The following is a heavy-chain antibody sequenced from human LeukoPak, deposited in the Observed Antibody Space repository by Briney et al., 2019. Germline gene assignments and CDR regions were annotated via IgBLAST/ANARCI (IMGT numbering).Heavy chain of an antibody. CDR2: IIPIFGTA. CDR1: GYTFTSYG. D-gene: IGHD4-17*01. V-gene: IGHV1-69*05. J-gene: IGHJ4*02. Sequence: ASVKVSCKASGYTFTSYGISWVRQAPGQGLEWMGRIIPIFGTANYAQKFQGRVTITTDESKSTAYMELSSLRSEDTAVYYCARGYGDYEPYYFDYWGQGTLVTVSS. CDR3: ARGYGDYEPYYFDY.